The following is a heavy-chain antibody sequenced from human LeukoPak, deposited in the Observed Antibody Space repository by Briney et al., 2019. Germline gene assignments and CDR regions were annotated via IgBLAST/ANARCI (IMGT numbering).Heavy chain of an antibody. CDR3: ARDPHYYDSSGYVDY. Sequence: GGSLRLSCAASGFTFSDYYMSWIRQAPGKGLEWVSYISSSGSTIYYADSVKGRFTISRDSAKNSLYLQMNSLRAEDTAVYYCARDPHYYDSSGYVDYWGQGTLVTVSS. J-gene: IGHJ4*02. D-gene: IGHD3-22*01. CDR1: GFTFSDYY. V-gene: IGHV3-11*01. CDR2: ISSSGSTI.